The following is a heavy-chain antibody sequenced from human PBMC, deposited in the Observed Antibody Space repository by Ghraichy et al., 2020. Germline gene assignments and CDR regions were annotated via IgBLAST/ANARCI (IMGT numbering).Heavy chain of an antibody. Sequence: SETLSLTCAVYGGSFSGYYWSWIRQPPGKGLEWIGEINHSGSTNYNPSLKSRVTISVDTSKNQFSLKLSSVTAADTAVYYCARGPWGSSWYYYGMDVWGQGTTVTVSS. CDR2: INHSGST. V-gene: IGHV4-34*01. D-gene: IGHD6-13*01. CDR1: GGSFSGYY. CDR3: ARGPWGSSWYYYGMDV. J-gene: IGHJ6*02.